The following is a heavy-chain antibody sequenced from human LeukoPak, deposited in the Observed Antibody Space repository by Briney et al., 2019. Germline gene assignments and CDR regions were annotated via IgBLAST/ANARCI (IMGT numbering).Heavy chain of an antibody. Sequence: PGGSLRLSCAASGFTVSSNYMSWVRQAPGKGLEWVSVIYSGGSTYYADSVKGRFTISRDNSKNTLYLQMNSLRAEDTAVYYCARVLHDSSGYNLDYWGQGTLVTVSS. CDR2: IYSGGST. V-gene: IGHV3-53*01. J-gene: IGHJ4*02. CDR3: ARVLHDSSGYNLDY. D-gene: IGHD3-22*01. CDR1: GFTVSSNY.